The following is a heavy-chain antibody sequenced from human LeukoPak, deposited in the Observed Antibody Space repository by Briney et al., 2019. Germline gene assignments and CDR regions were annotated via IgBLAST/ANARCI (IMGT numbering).Heavy chain of an antibody. J-gene: IGHJ5*02. Sequence: SETLSLTCAVSGCSISSGFYWGWIRQTPGKGLEWIASMFHSGSTYYNPSLKTRVAISVDTSKNQFSLKLTSVTAADTAIYYCARDSGTYHTLNSWGQGTLVTVSS. CDR1: GCSISSGFY. CDR2: MFHSGST. V-gene: IGHV4-38-2*02. D-gene: IGHD1-26*01. CDR3: ARDSGTYHTLNS.